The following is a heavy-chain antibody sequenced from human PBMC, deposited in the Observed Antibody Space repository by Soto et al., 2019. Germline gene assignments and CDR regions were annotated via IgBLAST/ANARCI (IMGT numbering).Heavy chain of an antibody. CDR1: GDIFGGYS. CDR2: IIPIFGTT. D-gene: IGHD5-12*01. Sequence: SVKVSCKTSGDIFGGYSISWVRQASGQGLEWMGGIIPIFGTTNYAQRFHGRVTITADKSTSTVYMELYSLKSEDTAVYYCARDLGSGYDPGDYWGQGTLVTVSS. V-gene: IGHV1-69*06. CDR3: ARDLGSGYDPGDY. J-gene: IGHJ4*02.